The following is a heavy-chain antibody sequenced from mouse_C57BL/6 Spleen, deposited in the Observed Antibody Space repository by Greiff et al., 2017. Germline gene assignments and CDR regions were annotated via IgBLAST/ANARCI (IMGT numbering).Heavy chain of an antibody. D-gene: IGHD1-1*01. V-gene: IGHV1-82*01. CDR3: ACLNYGSSLLCDV. CDR1: GYAFSSSW. CDR2: IYPGDGDT. Sequence: VQRVESGPELVKPGASVKISCKASGYAFSSSWMNWVKQRPGKGLEWIGRIYPGDGDTNYNGKFKGKATLTADKSSSTAYMQLSSLTSEDSAVYFCACLNYGSSLLCDVWGTGTTVTVSS. J-gene: IGHJ1*03.